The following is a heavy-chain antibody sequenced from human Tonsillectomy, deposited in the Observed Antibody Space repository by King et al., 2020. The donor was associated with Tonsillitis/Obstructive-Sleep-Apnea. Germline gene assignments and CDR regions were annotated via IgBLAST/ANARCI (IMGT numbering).Heavy chain of an antibody. D-gene: IGHD4-17*01. J-gene: IGHJ6*02. Sequence: VQLVESGGGVVQPGRSLRLSCAASGFTFSSYGMHWVRQAPGKGLEWVAVISYDGSNEYYADSVKGRFTISRDNSKNTLYLQMNSLRAEDTAVYYCAKEGNGDSSMDVWGQGTTVTVSS. CDR3: AKEGNGDSSMDV. CDR1: GFTFSSYG. CDR2: ISYDGSNE. V-gene: IGHV3-30*18.